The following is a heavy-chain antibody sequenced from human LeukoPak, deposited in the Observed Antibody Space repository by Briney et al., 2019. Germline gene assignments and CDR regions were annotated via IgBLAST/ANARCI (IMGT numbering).Heavy chain of an antibody. V-gene: IGHV4-34*01. CDR3: ARDYYGSGSYYYYYYMDV. J-gene: IGHJ6*03. CDR1: GGSFSGYY. CDR2: INHSGST. Sequence: SETLSLTCAVYGGSFSGYYWSWIRQPPGKGLEWIGEINHSGSTNYNPSLKSRVTISVDTSKNQFSLKLGSVTAADTAVYYCARDYYGSGSYYYYYYMDVWGKGTTVTVSS. D-gene: IGHD3-10*01.